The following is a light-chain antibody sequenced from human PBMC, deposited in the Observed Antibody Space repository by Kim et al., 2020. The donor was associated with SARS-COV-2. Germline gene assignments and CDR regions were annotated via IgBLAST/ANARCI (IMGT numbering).Light chain of an antibody. CDR1: NIGTTI. Sequence: VSLGQTAKITCGGHNIGTTIVRCFQQKPGQAPVLVIYRDRVRPSGIPGRVSGSHSGNTATLTISRAHPGDEAGYYCQVWDSSTGVFGGGTQLTVL. V-gene: IGLV3-9*01. J-gene: IGLJ3*02. CDR2: RDR. CDR3: QVWDSSTGV.